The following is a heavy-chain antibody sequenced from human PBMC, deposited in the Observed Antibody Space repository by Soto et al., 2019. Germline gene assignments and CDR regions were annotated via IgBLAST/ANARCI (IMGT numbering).Heavy chain of an antibody. CDR2: ISAYNGNT. CDR3: ARDAAYYYDSSGPDAFDI. V-gene: IGHV1-18*01. CDR1: GYTFTSYG. D-gene: IGHD3-22*01. Sequence: QVQLVLYGPEVKKPGASVKVSCKASGYTFTSYGISWVRQAHGQGLEWMGWISAYNGNTNYAQKLQGRVTMTTDTSTSTAYMELRSLRSDDTAVYYCARDAAYYYDSSGPDAFDIWGQGTMVTVSS. J-gene: IGHJ3*02.